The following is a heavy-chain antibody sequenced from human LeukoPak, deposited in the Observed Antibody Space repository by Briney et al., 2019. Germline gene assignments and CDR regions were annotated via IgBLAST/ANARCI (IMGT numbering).Heavy chain of an antibody. CDR2: ISYDGSNK. J-gene: IGHJ4*02. CDR3: AKDSGYDLRYFDY. CDR1: GFTFSSYG. V-gene: IGHV3-30*18. Sequence: PGGSLRLSCAASGFTFSSYGMHWVRQAPGKGLEWVAVISYDGSNKYYADSVKGRFTISRDNSKNTLYLQMNSLRAEDTAVYYCAKDSGYDLRYFDYWGQGTLVTVSS. D-gene: IGHD5-12*01.